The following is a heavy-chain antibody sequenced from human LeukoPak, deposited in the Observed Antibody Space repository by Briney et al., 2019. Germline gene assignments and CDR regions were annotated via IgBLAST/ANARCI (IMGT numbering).Heavy chain of an antibody. CDR2: IKQDGSEK. Sequence: PGGSLRLSCAAPGFTFSSYWMSWVRQAPGKGLEWVANIKQDGSEKYYVDSVKGRFTISRDNAKNSLYLQMNSLRAEDTAVYYCARGVIVDTAMVSAYDAFDIWGQGTMVTVSS. CDR1: GFTFSSYW. D-gene: IGHD5-18*01. J-gene: IGHJ3*02. V-gene: IGHV3-7*03. CDR3: ARGVIVDTAMVSAYDAFDI.